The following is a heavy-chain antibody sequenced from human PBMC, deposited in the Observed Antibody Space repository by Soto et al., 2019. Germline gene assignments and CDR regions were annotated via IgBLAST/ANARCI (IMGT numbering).Heavy chain of an antibody. D-gene: IGHD2-21*01. V-gene: IGHV4-31*03. Sequence: QVQLQESGPGLVKPSQTLTLTCSVSGGSIDTGGFYWSWARQLPGKGLQWIGYIYYTGAAYYNPALKSRVVISLVTSANQFSLSLTSLTGADTAVYYCASGTFNDISFDSWGQGRLVTVSS. J-gene: IGHJ4*02. CDR2: IYYTGAA. CDR1: GGSIDTGGFY. CDR3: ASGTFNDISFDS.